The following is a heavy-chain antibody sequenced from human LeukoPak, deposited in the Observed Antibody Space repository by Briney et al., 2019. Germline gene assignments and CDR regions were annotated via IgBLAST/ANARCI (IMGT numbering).Heavy chain of an antibody. V-gene: IGHV3-7*03. J-gene: IGHJ6*02. CDR2: INRDGSER. Sequence: PGGSLRLSCAASGFTLSNFAMTWVRQAPGKGLEWVANINRDGSERYYVDSVKGRFTISRDDAKSSLYLQMNSLRAEDTAVYYCARRNAMDVWGQGTTVIVFS. CDR3: ARRNAMDV. CDR1: GFTLSNFA.